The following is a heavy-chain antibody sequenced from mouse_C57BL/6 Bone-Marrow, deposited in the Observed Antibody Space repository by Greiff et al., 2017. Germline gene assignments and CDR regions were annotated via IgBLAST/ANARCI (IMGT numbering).Heavy chain of an antibody. CDR1: GYTFTSYW. Sequence: QVQLQQPGAELVMPGASVKLSCKASGYTFTSYWMHWVKQRPGQGLEWIGEIDPSDSYTNYNQKFKGKSTLTVDKSSSTAYMQLSSLTSEDSAVYYCARDYEYDDGYYYAMDYWGQGTSGTVSS. V-gene: IGHV1-69*01. CDR3: ARDYEYDDGYYYAMDY. CDR2: IDPSDSYT. J-gene: IGHJ4*01. D-gene: IGHD2-4*01.